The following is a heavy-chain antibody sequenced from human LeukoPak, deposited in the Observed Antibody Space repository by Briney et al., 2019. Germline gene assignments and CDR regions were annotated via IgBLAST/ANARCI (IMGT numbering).Heavy chain of an antibody. CDR2: INHSGST. Sequence: INHSGSTNYNPSLKSRVTISVDTSKNQFSLKLSSVTAADTAVYYCARDSLGATSPYYFDYWGQGTLVTVSS. V-gene: IGHV4-34*13. D-gene: IGHD1-26*01. CDR3: ARDSLGATSPYYFDY. J-gene: IGHJ4*02.